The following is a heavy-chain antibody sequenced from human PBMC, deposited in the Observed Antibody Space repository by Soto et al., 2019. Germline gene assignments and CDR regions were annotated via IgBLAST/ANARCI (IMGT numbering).Heavy chain of an antibody. CDR1: GGSFSGYY. J-gene: IGHJ4*02. CDR2: INHSGST. D-gene: IGHD5-12*01. Sequence: QVQLQQWGAGLLKPSETLSLTCAVYGGSFSGYYWSWIRQPPGKGLEWIGEINHSGSTNYNPSLKXXVXIXXYTSKNQFSLKLSSVTAADTAVYYCARGGYSGLSYWGQGTLVTVSS. CDR3: ARGGYSGLSY. V-gene: IGHV4-34*01.